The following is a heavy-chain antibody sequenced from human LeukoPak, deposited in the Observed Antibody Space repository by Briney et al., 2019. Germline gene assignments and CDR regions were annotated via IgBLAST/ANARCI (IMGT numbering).Heavy chain of an antibody. CDR3: ARGPVAGT. CDR1: GFTFSDYA. V-gene: IGHV3-23*01. J-gene: IGHJ5*02. CDR2: IGGGGGSI. D-gene: IGHD6-19*01. Sequence: GGSLRLSCAASGFTFSDYAMIWVRQAPGKGLEWVSAIGGGGGSIHYAESVKGRFTISRDNSKNTLFLQMNSLRADDTAVYYCARGPVAGTWGQGTLVTVSS.